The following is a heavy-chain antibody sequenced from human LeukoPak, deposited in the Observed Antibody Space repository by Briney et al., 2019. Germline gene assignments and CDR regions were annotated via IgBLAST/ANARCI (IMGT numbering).Heavy chain of an antibody. CDR1: GYGFTSYW. Sequence: GESLEISCKGSGYGFTSYWIGWRRQMPGKGLEGMGIIYPGDSDTRYSPSFQGQVTISADKYISTAYLQWSILKASDTAMYYCARHAATRGYSYGPPDYWGQGTLVTVSS. V-gene: IGHV5-51*01. J-gene: IGHJ4*02. D-gene: IGHD5-18*01. CDR3: ARHAATRGYSYGPPDY. CDR2: IYPGDSDT.